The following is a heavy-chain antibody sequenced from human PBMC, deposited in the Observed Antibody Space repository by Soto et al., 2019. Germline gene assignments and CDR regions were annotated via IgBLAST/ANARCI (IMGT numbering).Heavy chain of an antibody. CDR3: ARGSGSSGWFLD. CDR1: GFTFSSYW. V-gene: IGHV3-74*01. J-gene: IGHJ4*02. CDR2: INSDGSST. Sequence: PGGSLRLSCAASGFTFSSYWMHWVRQAPGKGLVWVSHINSDGSSTNYADSVKGRFTTSRDDAKNTLYLQMNSLRVEDTAVYFCARGSGSSGWFLDWGQGTLVTVSS. D-gene: IGHD6-19*01.